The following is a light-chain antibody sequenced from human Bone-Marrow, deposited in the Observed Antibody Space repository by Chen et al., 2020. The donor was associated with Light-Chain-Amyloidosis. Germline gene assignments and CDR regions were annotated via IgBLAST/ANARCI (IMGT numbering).Light chain of an antibody. J-gene: IGLJ2*01. V-gene: IGLV2-18*02. CDR1: SGAVGRYDR. Sequence: QSALTQPPSVAGSPGQSVTISCTGTSGAVGRYDRVSWYQPSPGTAPKVIIFEVNNRPSGVPDRFSGSKSGNAASLTISGLQAEDEGDYYCSSYTSISTLIFGGGTKLTVL. CDR3: SSYTSISTLI. CDR2: EVN.